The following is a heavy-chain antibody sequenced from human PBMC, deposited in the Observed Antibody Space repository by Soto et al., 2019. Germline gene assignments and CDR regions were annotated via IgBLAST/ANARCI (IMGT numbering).Heavy chain of an antibody. J-gene: IGHJ4*02. CDR3: AKDHHMARGVFDC. CDR1: GFPFSSFA. Sequence: EVQLLESGGGLVQPGESLRLSCAASGFPFSSFAMSWVRQAPGKGLEWVSTITGSGDLTYYADSVKGRFTISRDNSRNTLYLQMNSLRAEDTAVYSCAKDHHMARGVFDCWGQGTLVTVSS. V-gene: IGHV3-23*01. D-gene: IGHD3-10*01. CDR2: ITGSGDLT.